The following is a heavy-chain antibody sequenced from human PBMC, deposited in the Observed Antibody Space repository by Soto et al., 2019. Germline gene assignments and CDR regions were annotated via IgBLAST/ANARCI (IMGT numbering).Heavy chain of an antibody. J-gene: IGHJ4*02. D-gene: IGHD3-16*01. V-gene: IGHV4-34*01. CDR3: ARVGGGFGGFDY. Sequence: SETLSLTCAVYGGSFSGYYWSWIRQPPGKGLEWIGEINHSGSTSYNPSLKSRVTISVDTSKNQFSLKLSSVTAADTAVYYCARVGGGFGGFDYWGQGTLGTVS. CDR2: INHSGST. CDR1: GGSFSGYY.